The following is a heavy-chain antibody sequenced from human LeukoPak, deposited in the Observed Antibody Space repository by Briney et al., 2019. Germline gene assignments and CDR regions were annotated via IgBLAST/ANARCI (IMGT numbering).Heavy chain of an antibody. J-gene: IGHJ4*02. CDR3: ARVGYDFWSGYSLDY. CDR1: GGSISSYY. Sequence: SETLSLTCTVSGGSISSYYWSWIRQPAGKGLEWIGRIYTSGSTNYNPSLKSRVTMSVDTFKNQFSLKLSSVTAADTAVYYCARVGYDFWSGYSLDYWGQGTLVTVSS. CDR2: IYTSGST. V-gene: IGHV4-4*07. D-gene: IGHD3-3*01.